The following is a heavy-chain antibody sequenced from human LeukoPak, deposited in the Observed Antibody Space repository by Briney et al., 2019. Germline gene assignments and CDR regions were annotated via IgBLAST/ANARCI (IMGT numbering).Heavy chain of an antibody. D-gene: IGHD1-7*01. V-gene: IGHV1-69*13. J-gene: IGHJ3*02. CDR1: GGTFSSYA. CDR3: ARVALELTPYDAFDI. Sequence: EASVKVSCKASGGTFSSYAISWVRQAPGQGLEWMGGIIPIFGTANYAQEFQGRVTITADESTSTAYMELSSLRSEDTAVYYCARVALELTPYDAFDIWGQGTMVTVSS. CDR2: IIPIFGTA.